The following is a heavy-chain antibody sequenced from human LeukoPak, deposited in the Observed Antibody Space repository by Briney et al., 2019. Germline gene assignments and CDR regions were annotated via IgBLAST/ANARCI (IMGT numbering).Heavy chain of an antibody. CDR3: ARGNWNDVGY. CDR2: INQHGSEK. Sequence: GGSPRLSCAASGFGFSTYWMNWVRQAPGKGLEWVASINQHGSEKNYVDSVKGRFTISRDNAKNSLYLQMNSLRAEDTAVYYCARGNWNDVGYWGQGTLVTVSS. J-gene: IGHJ4*02. CDR1: GFGFSTYW. D-gene: IGHD1-1*01. V-gene: IGHV3-7*01.